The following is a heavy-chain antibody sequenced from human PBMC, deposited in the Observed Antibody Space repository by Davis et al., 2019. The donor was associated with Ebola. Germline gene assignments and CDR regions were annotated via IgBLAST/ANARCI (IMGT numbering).Heavy chain of an antibody. CDR3: ARDGGGLYSSSWAPFDY. Sequence: GGSLRLSCAASGFTFSSYSMNWVRQAPGKGLEWVSYISSSSSYTNYADSVKGRFTISRDNAKNSLYLQMNSLRAEDTAVYYCARDGGGLYSSSWAPFDYWGQGTLVTVSS. V-gene: IGHV3-21*05. CDR1: GFTFSSYS. CDR2: ISSSSSYT. J-gene: IGHJ4*02. D-gene: IGHD6-13*01.